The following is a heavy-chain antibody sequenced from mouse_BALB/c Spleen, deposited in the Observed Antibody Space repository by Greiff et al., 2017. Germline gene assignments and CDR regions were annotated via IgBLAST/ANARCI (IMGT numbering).Heavy chain of an antibody. V-gene: IGHV5-6-5*01. J-gene: IGHJ2*01. CDR3: ARDDYDRGFDY. D-gene: IGHD2-4*01. CDR1: GFTFSSYA. Sequence: EVKLMESGGGLVKPGGSLKLSCAASGFTFSSYAMSWVRQTPEKRLEWVASISSGGSTYYPDSVKGRFTISRDNARNILYLQMSSLRSEDTAMYYCARDDYDRGFDYWGQGTTLTVSS. CDR2: ISSGGST.